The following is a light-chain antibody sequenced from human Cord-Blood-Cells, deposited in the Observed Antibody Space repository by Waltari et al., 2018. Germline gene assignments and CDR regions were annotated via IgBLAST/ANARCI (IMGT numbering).Light chain of an antibody. Sequence: DIQMTQSPSSLSASVGDRVTITCRASQSISSYLNWYQQKPGKAPKLLIYAASSLQSGVPSRFSGSGSGTDFTLTISSLQPEDFATYYCQQSYSTVWTFS. J-gene: IGKJ1*01. CDR3: QQSYSTVWT. CDR1: QSISSY. V-gene: IGKV1-39*01. CDR2: AAS.